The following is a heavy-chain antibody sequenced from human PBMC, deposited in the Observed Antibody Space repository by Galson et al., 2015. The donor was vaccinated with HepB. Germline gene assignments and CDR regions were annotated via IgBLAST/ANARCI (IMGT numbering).Heavy chain of an antibody. V-gene: IGHV1-58*01. CDR2: IVVGSGNT. Sequence: SVKVSCKASGFTFTSSAVQWVRQARGQRLEWIGWIVVGSGNTNYAQKFQERVTITRDMSTSTAYMELSSLRSEDTAVYYCAAGARTTGGGAGDYWGQGTLVTVSS. CDR1: GFTFTSSA. CDR3: AAGARTTGGGAGDY. J-gene: IGHJ4*02. D-gene: IGHD7-27*01.